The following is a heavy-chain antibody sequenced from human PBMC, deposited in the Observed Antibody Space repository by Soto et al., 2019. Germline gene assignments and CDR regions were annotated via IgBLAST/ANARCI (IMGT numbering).Heavy chain of an antibody. CDR2: ITGSGGST. CDR1: GFSFRSYA. J-gene: IGHJ3*02. D-gene: IGHD3-22*01. Sequence: GGSLRLSCAASGFSFRSYAMSWVRQAPGKGLEWVSAITGSGGSTYYADSVKGRFTISRDNSKNTPYVQMNSLRAEDTAVYYCAKGYYYDSSGYYIGDAFDIWGQGTMVTVSS. CDR3: AKGYYYDSSGYYIGDAFDI. V-gene: IGHV3-23*01.